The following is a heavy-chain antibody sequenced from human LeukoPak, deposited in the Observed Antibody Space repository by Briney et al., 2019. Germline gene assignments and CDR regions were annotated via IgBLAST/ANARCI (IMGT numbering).Heavy chain of an antibody. CDR2: IKQDGSEK. CDR1: GFTLSSYW. Sequence: GGSLRLSCAASGFTLSSYWMSWVRRAPGKGLEWVANIKQDGSEKYYVDSVKGRFTISRDNAKNSLYLQMNSLRAEDTAVYYCAREPGENWNSVDYWGQGTLVTVSS. D-gene: IGHD1-7*01. V-gene: IGHV3-7*03. CDR3: AREPGENWNSVDY. J-gene: IGHJ4*02.